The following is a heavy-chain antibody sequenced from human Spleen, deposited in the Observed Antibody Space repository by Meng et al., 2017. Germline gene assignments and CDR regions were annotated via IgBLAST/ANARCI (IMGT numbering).Heavy chain of an antibody. D-gene: IGHD3-3*01. V-gene: IGHV3-30*01. CDR2: ISYDGSNK. Sequence: GESLKISCTASGFTFGDYAMHWVRQAPGKGLEWVAVISYDGSNKYYADSVKGRFTISRDNSKNTLYLQMNSLRAEDTAVYYCARGAPTWYYDFWSGWYYGMDVWGQGTTVTVSS. CDR1: GFTFGDYA. J-gene: IGHJ6*02. CDR3: ARGAPTWYYDFWSGWYYGMDV.